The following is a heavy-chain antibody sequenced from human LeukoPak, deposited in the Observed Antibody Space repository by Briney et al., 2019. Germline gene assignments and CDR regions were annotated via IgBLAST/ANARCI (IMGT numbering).Heavy chain of an antibody. CDR1: GGSISSSSYY. J-gene: IGHJ6*02. V-gene: IGHV4-39*07. D-gene: IGHD3-10*01. Sequence: PSETLSLTCTVSGGSISSSSYYWGWIRQPPGKGLEWIGRIYYSGSTNYNPSLKSRVTISVDTSKNQFSLKLSSVTAADTAVYYCARDSRSLWFGESWYYGMDVWGQGTTVTVSS. CDR2: IYYSGST. CDR3: ARDSRSLWFGESWYYGMDV.